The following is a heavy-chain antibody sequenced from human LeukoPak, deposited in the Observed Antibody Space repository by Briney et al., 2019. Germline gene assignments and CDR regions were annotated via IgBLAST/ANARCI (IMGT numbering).Heavy chain of an antibody. CDR2: IYYSGST. V-gene: IGHV4-59*08. CDR3: ARMYFYDSSGFQKGAFDI. J-gene: IGHJ3*02. D-gene: IGHD3-22*01. CDR1: GFTFSSYW. Sequence: GSLRLSCAASGFTFSSYWMHWVRHAPGKGMEWIGYIYYSGSTNYNPSLKSRVTISVDTSKNQFSLKLSSVPAADTAVYYCARMYFYDSSGFQKGAFDIWGQGTMVTVSS.